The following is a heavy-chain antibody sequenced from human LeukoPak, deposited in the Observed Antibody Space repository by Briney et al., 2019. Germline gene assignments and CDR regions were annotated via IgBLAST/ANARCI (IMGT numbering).Heavy chain of an antibody. CDR3: VRVGSVAGSDYLDY. J-gene: IGHJ4*02. Sequence: GGSLRLSCAASGFTFSSYSMNWVRQAPGKGLEWVGRSRNKAKSYTTEYAASVKGRFTISRDDSKNSLYLQMDSLKTEDTAVYYCVRVGSVAGSDYLDYWGQGTLVTVSS. CDR1: GFTFSSYS. V-gene: IGHV3-72*01. D-gene: IGHD6-19*01. CDR2: SRNKAKSYTT.